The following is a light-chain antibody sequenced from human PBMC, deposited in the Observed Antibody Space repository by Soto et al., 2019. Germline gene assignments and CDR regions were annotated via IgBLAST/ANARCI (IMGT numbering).Light chain of an antibody. CDR2: GAS. V-gene: IGKV3-15*01. J-gene: IGKJ1*01. Sequence: EIVMTQSPATLSVSPGERATLSCRASQSVSSNLAWYQQKPGQAPRLLIYGASTRATGIPASFSGSGSGTEFTLTINSMQSDDFALYYCQQYNNWPRTLGQGTKVDIK. CDR1: QSVSSN. CDR3: QQYNNWPRT.